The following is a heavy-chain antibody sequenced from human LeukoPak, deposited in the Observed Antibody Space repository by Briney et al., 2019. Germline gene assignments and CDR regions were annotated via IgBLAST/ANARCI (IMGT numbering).Heavy chain of an antibody. CDR2: ISSSGSTI. D-gene: IGHD2-8*01. CDR1: GFTFSDYY. CDR3: ARVQYCTNGVCRAGYYYGMDV. J-gene: IGHJ6*02. Sequence: GGSLRLSCAASGFTFSDYYMSWIRQAPGKGLEWVSYISSSGSTIYYADSVKGRFTISRDNAKNSLYLQMNSLRAEDTAVYYCARVQYCTNGVCRAGYYYGMDVWGQGTTVTVS. V-gene: IGHV3-11*01.